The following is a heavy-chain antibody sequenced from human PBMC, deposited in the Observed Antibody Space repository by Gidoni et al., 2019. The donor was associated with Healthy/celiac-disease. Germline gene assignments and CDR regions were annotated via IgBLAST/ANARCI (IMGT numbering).Heavy chain of an antibody. CDR2: IYPGDSDT. J-gene: IGHJ6*02. V-gene: IGHV5-51*01. D-gene: IGHD3-16*02. CDR3: ARLPMVTFGGVIVGYGMDV. CDR1: GYSFTSYW. Sequence: GSGYSFTSYWIGWVRQMPGKGLEWMGIIYPGDSDTRYSPSFQGPVTISADKSISTAYLQWSSLKASDTAMYYCARLPMVTFGGVIVGYGMDVWGQGTTVTVSS.